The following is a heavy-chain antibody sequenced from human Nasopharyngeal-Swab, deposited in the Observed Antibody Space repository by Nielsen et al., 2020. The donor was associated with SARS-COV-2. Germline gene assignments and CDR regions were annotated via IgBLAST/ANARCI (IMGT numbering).Heavy chain of an antibody. Sequence: SVKVSCKASGGTFSSYAISWVRQAPGQGLEWMGGIIPIFGTANYAQKFQGRVTITADESTSTAYMELSSLRSEDTAVYYCARDPYGSGSYYKGATFDYWGQGTLVTVSS. CDR3: ARDPYGSGSYYKGATFDY. V-gene: IGHV1-69*13. D-gene: IGHD3-10*01. J-gene: IGHJ4*02. CDR1: GGTFSSYA. CDR2: IIPIFGTA.